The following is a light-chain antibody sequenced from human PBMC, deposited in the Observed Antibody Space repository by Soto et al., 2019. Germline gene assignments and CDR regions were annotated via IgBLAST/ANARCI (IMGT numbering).Light chain of an antibody. Sequence: GLSKSPGTLSLYKGERATLSCRASQSVASSHLAWYRQKPGQTPRLLIYDASSRATGIPDRISGSGSGTDFTLTISRLEPEDFAVYYCQQYGSAPFTFGPGTMVD. CDR1: QSVASSH. CDR3: QQYGSAPFT. J-gene: IGKJ3*01. CDR2: DAS. V-gene: IGKV3-20*01.